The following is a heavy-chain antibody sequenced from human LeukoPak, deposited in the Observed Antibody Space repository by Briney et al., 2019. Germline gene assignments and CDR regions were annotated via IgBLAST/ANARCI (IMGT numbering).Heavy chain of an antibody. Sequence: SVKVSCKASGGTFSSYAISWVRQAPGQGLEWMGGIIPIFGTANYAQKFQGRVTITADESTSTAYMELSSLRSGDTAVYYCARVVIAVAGPEVYYYYYGMDVWGQGTTVTVSS. CDR3: ARVVIAVAGPEVYYYYYGMDV. D-gene: IGHD6-19*01. J-gene: IGHJ6*02. CDR2: IIPIFGTA. CDR1: GGTFSSYA. V-gene: IGHV1-69*13.